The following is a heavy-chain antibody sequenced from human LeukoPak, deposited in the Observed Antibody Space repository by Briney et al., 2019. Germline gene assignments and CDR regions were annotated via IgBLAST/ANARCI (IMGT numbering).Heavy chain of an antibody. Sequence: GGSLRLSCAASGFSLSAYWMTWVRQAPGKGLEWVANINQDGSETYYVDSVEGRFTISRGNAKYSLYLQLNSLRAEDTALYYCARAQSAGTTDYWGQGTLVTVSS. CDR1: GFSLSAYW. CDR3: ARAQSAGTTDY. V-gene: IGHV3-7*04. CDR2: INQDGSET. J-gene: IGHJ4*02. D-gene: IGHD6-19*01.